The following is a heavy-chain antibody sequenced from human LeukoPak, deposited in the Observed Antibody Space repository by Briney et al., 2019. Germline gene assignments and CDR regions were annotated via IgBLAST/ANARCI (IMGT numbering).Heavy chain of an antibody. D-gene: IGHD6-19*01. V-gene: IGHV4-34*01. Sequence: SETLSLTCAVSGGSFSGYYWSWIRQPPGKGLEWIGEINHSGSTNYNPSLKSRVTISVDTSKNQFSLKLSSVTAADTAVYYCARGRYSSGWYYFDYWGQGTLVTVSS. CDR1: GGSFSGYY. CDR3: ARGRYSSGWYYFDY. CDR2: INHSGST. J-gene: IGHJ4*02.